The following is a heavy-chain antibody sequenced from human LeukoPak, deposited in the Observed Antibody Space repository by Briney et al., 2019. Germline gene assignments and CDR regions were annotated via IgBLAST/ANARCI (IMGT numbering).Heavy chain of an antibody. CDR2: IYHSGST. Sequence: PSETLSLTCAVSGYSISSGYYWGWIRQPPGKGLEWIGSIYHSGSTYYNPSLKSRVTISVDTSKNQFSLKLSSVTAVDTAVYYCARPRGPLFDYWGQGTLVTVSS. V-gene: IGHV4-38-2*01. CDR1: GYSISSGYY. J-gene: IGHJ4*02. CDR3: ARPRGPLFDY.